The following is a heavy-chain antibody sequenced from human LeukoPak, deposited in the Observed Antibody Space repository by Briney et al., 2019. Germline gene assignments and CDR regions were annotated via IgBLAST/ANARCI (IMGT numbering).Heavy chain of an antibody. CDR3: AKVPAAYNWFDP. CDR2: ISGSGGST. Sequence: PGGSLRLSCAASGFTFSSYAMSWVRQAPGKGLERVSAISGSGGSTYYADSVKGRFTISRDNSKNTLYLQMNSLRAEDTAVYYCAKVPAAYNWFDPWGQGTLVTVSS. V-gene: IGHV3-23*01. D-gene: IGHD2-2*01. CDR1: GFTFSSYA. J-gene: IGHJ5*02.